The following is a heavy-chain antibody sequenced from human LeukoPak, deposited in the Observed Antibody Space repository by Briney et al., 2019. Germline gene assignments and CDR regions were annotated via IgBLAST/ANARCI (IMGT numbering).Heavy chain of an antibody. CDR3: ASLRVDSNWFDP. V-gene: IGHV4-34*01. Sequence: SETLSLTCAVYGGSFSAYYWSWIRQPPGKGLEWIGEINHSGSTNYSPSLKSRVTISVDTSKNQLSLKLSSVTAADTAVYYCASLRVDSNWFDPWGQGTLVTVSS. J-gene: IGHJ5*02. CDR2: INHSGST. CDR1: GGSFSAYY. D-gene: IGHD2-15*01.